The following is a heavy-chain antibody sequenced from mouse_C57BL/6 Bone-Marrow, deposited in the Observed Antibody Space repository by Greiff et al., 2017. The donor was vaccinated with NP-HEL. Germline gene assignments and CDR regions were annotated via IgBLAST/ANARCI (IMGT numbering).Heavy chain of an antibody. Sequence: EVQRVESGGGLVKPGGSLKLSCAASGFTFSSYAMSWVRQTPEKRLEWVATISDGGSYTYYPDNVKGRFAISRDNAKNNLYLQMSHLKSEDTAMYYCARDELPFDYWGQGTTLTVSS. V-gene: IGHV5-4*01. CDR3: ARDELPFDY. J-gene: IGHJ2*01. D-gene: IGHD1-1*01. CDR1: GFTFSSYA. CDR2: ISDGGSYT.